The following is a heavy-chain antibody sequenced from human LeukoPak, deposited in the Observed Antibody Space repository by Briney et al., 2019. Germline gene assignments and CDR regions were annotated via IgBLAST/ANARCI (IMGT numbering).Heavy chain of an antibody. D-gene: IGHD3-16*02. CDR3: AKGPAPRLGEFSYHALVDY. Sequence: GGSLRLSCAAFGFTFSSYGMHWVRQAPGKGLEWVAVISYDGSNKYYADSVKGRFTISRDNSKNTLYLQMNSLRAEDTAVYYCAKGPAPRLGEFSYHALVDYWGQGTLVTVSS. CDR1: GFTFSSYG. CDR2: ISYDGSNK. J-gene: IGHJ4*02. V-gene: IGHV3-30*18.